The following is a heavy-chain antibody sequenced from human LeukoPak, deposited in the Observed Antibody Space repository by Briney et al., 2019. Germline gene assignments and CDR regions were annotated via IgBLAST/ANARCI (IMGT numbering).Heavy chain of an antibody. CDR1: GYTFTSYY. V-gene: IGHV1-46*01. Sequence: ASVKVSCKASGYTFTSYYMHWVRQAPGQGLEWMGIINPSGGSTSYAQKFQGRVTMTRDTSTSTVYMELSSLRSEDTAVYYCAREYYYDSSGYNQPNWFDPWGQGTLVTVSS. D-gene: IGHD3-22*01. CDR2: INPSGGST. J-gene: IGHJ5*02. CDR3: AREYYYDSSGYNQPNWFDP.